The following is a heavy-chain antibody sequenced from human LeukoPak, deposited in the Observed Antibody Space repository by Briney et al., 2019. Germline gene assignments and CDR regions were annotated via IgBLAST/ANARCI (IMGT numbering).Heavy chain of an antibody. J-gene: IGHJ4*02. V-gene: IGHV4-34*01. CDR2: INDSGST. CDR3: ARGRYFDY. CDR1: GGSISSYY. Sequence: SETLSLTCTVSGGSISSYYWSWIRQPPGKGLEWIGEINDSGSTNYNPSLKSRVTISVDTSKNQFSLKLSSVTAADTAVYYCARGRYFDYWGQGTLVTVSS.